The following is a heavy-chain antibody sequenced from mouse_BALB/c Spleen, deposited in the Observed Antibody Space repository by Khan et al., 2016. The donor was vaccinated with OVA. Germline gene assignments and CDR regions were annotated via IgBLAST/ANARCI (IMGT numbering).Heavy chain of an antibody. J-gene: IGHJ4*01. CDR2: INSNTGRE. V-gene: IGHV9-3-1*01. CDR1: GYTFTSYG. D-gene: IGHD1-1*01. CDR3: VRGGRWAMDY. Sequence: QIQLVQSGPDLKKPGESVKLSCKASGYTFTSYGMNWVKQPPGKGLQWLGWINSNTGRETYADDFKGRFTFTLETSSSTAYLQIKNLTNEDTATYFCVRGGRWAMDYWGQGTSVTVSS.